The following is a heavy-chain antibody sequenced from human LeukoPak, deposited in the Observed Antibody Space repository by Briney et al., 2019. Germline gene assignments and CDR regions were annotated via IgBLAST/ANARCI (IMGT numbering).Heavy chain of an antibody. CDR1: GFTFSSYS. V-gene: IGHV3-48*02. D-gene: IGHD4-17*01. J-gene: IGHJ4*02. CDR2: ISSSSSTI. Sequence: TGGSLRLSCAASGFTFSSYSMNWVRQAPGKGLEWVSYISSSSSTIYYADSVKGRFTISRDNAKNSLYLQMNSLRDEDTAVYFCASGLSTVTVPFDYWGQGTLVTVSS. CDR3: ASGLSTVTVPFDY.